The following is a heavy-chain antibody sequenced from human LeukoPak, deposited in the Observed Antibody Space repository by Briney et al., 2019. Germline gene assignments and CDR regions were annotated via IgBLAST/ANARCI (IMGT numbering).Heavy chain of an antibody. CDR3: ARVIGRVVAAIQSYYYYGMDV. Sequence: SETLSLTCTVSGGSISSYYWSWVRQPPGKGLEWIGYIYYSGSTNYNPSLKSRVTISVDTSKNQFSLKLSSVTAADTAVYYCARVIGRVVAAIQSYYYYGMDVWGQGTTVTVSS. D-gene: IGHD2-15*01. J-gene: IGHJ6*02. CDR1: GGSISSYY. CDR2: IYYSGST. V-gene: IGHV4-59*01.